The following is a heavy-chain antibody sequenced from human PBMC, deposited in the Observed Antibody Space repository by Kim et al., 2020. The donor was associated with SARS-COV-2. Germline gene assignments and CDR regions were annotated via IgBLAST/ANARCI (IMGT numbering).Heavy chain of an antibody. J-gene: IGHJ4*02. Sequence: ASVKVSCKASGYTFTSYYMHWVRQAPGQGLEWMGIINPSGGSTSYAQKFQGRVTMTRDTSTSTVYMELSSLRSEDTAVYYCARDVVYDSSGYPHYFDYWGQGTLVTVSS. CDR1: GYTFTSYY. CDR2: INPSGGST. V-gene: IGHV1-46*01. CDR3: ARDVVYDSSGYPHYFDY. D-gene: IGHD3-22*01.